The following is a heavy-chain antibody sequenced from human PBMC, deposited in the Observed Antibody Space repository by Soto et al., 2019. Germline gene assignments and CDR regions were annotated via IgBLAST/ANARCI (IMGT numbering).Heavy chain of an antibody. V-gene: IGHV3-48*02. D-gene: IGHD3-3*01. CDR3: ARVIWSGHLASDL. J-gene: IGHJ5*02. Sequence: EVQVVESGGGLVQPGGSLRLSCAASGFTFSSNSMNWVRQAPGKGLEWIPYISSSSSTIYADSVKGRFTTSRDNAKHSLYLQMNSLRDEETAVYYCARVIWSGHLASDLWGQGTLVSVSS. CDR2: ISSSSSTI. CDR1: GFTFSSNS.